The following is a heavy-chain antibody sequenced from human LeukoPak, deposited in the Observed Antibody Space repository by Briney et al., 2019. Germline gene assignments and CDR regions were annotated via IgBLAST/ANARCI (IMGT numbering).Heavy chain of an antibody. CDR1: GGSISSSSYY. J-gene: IGHJ6*03. V-gene: IGHV4-39*07. CDR2: IYYSGST. Sequence: PSETLSLTCTVSGGSISSSSYYWGWIRQPPGKGLEWIGSIYYSGSTYYNPSLKSRVTISVDTSKNQFSLKLSSVTAADTAVYYCARLYSPRYYYGSGRGIYYMDVWGKGTTVTISS. CDR3: ARLYSPRYYYGSGRGIYYMDV. D-gene: IGHD3-10*01.